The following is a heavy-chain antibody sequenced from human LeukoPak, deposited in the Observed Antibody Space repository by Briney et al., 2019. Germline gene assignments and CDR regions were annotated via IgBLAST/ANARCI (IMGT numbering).Heavy chain of an antibody. CDR2: IYTSGST. CDR3: ARDSRRDGYNLYAFDI. Sequence: SETLSLTCTGSGGSISSGSYYWSWIRQPAGKGLEWIGRIYTSGSTNYNPSLKSRVTISVDTSKNQFSLKLSSVTAADTAVYYCARDSRRDGYNLYAFDIWGQGTMVTVSS. V-gene: IGHV4-61*02. CDR1: GGSISSGSYY. J-gene: IGHJ3*02. D-gene: IGHD5-24*01.